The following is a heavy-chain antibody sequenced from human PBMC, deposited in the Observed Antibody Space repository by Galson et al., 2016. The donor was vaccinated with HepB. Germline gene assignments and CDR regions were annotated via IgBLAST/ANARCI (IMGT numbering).Heavy chain of an antibody. Sequence: SLRLSCAASGFTFTDYWMSWVRQAPGKGLEFVANVRQDRSETSYVASVKGLFPISRDNANDSLYMQMSSLRVHDTAVYYCAREGSEGFDHWGQGTLVSVSS. CDR1: GFTFTDYW. CDR2: VRQDRSET. V-gene: IGHV3-7*01. J-gene: IGHJ4*02. CDR3: AREGSEGFDH.